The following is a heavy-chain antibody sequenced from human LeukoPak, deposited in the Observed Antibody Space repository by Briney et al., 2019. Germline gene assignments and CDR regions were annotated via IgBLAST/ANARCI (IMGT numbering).Heavy chain of an antibody. CDR3: AGRDGYNSAFDI. D-gene: IGHD5-24*01. Sequence: SETLSLTCTVSGGSISSSSYYWGWIRQPPGKGLEWIGSIYYSGSTYYNPSLKSRVTISVDTSKNQFSLKLSSVTAADTAVYYCAGRDGYNSAFDIWGQGTMVTVSS. V-gene: IGHV4-39*07. J-gene: IGHJ3*02. CDR1: GGSISSSSYY. CDR2: IYYSGST.